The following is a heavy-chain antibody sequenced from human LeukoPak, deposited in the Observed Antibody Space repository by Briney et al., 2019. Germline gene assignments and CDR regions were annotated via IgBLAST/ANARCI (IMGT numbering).Heavy chain of an antibody. D-gene: IGHD3-9*01. J-gene: IGHJ4*02. CDR3: ARENHDILTGYYKGLDY. Sequence: GGSLRLSCAASGFTFSSYGMHWVRQAPGKGLEWVAVIWYDGSNKYYADSVKGRFTISRDNSKNMLYLQMNSLRAEDTAVYYCARENHDILTGYYKGLDYWGQGTLVTVSS. CDR2: IWYDGSNK. CDR1: GFTFSSYG. V-gene: IGHV3-33*01.